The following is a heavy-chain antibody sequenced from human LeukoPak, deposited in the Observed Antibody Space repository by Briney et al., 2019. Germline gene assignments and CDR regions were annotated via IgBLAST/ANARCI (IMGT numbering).Heavy chain of an antibody. J-gene: IGHJ3*02. CDR1: GFTVSSNY. V-gene: IGHV3-66*02. D-gene: IGHD1-26*01. CDR2: IYSGGSI. CDR3: ARAPSGSYEAFDI. Sequence: PGGSLRLSCAASGFTVSSNYMSWVRQAPGKGLEWVSVIYSGGSIYYAGSVKDRFTISRDNSKNTLYLQKNSLRAEDTAVYYCARAPSGSYEAFDIWGQGTMVTVSS.